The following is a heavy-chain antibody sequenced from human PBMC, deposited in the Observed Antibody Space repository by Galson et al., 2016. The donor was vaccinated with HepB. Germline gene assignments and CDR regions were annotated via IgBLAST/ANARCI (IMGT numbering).Heavy chain of an antibody. CDR1: GFTFSSHW. V-gene: IGHV3-74*01. D-gene: IGHD6-13*01. Sequence: SRRLSCAASGFTFSSHWMHWVRQAPGKGLVCVSRLKSDGRSTYYADSVKGRFTSSRDNAKNTLYLQMNSMGVEDTAVYYCRIGTAGIDYLGQRTLVTVSS. CDR3: RIGTAGIDY. CDR2: LKSDGRST. J-gene: IGHJ4*02.